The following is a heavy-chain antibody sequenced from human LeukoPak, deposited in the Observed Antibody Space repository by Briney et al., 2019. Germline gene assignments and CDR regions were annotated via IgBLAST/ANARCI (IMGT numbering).Heavy chain of an antibody. Sequence: GASVKVSCKASGHTFTSYGISWVRQAPGQGLEWMGWTSAYNGNTNYAQKLQGRVTMTTDTSTSTAYMELRSLRSDDTAVYYCARVVGGAYYYYYYMDVWGKGTTVTVYS. J-gene: IGHJ6*03. V-gene: IGHV1-18*01. D-gene: IGHD3-16*01. CDR3: ARVVGGAYYYYYYMDV. CDR1: GHTFTSYG. CDR2: TSAYNGNT.